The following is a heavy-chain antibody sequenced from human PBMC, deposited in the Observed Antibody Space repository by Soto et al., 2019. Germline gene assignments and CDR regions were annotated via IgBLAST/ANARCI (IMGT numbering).Heavy chain of an antibody. CDR3: AKDGKYYDFWSGYYTFDY. D-gene: IGHD3-3*01. V-gene: IGHV3-23*01. CDR1: GFTFSSYA. Sequence: PGGSLRLSCAASGFTFSSYAMSWVRQAPGKGLEWVSAISGSGGSTYYADSVKGRFTISRDNSKNTLYLQMSSLRAEDTAVYYCAKDGKYYDFWSGYYTFDYWGQGTLVTVSS. CDR2: ISGSGGST. J-gene: IGHJ4*02.